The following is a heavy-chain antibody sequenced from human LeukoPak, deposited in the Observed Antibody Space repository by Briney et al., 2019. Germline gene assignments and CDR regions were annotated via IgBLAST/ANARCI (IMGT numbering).Heavy chain of an antibody. CDR3: ARFWMFVAETRPPYHQFMDV. CDR2: IIGHNGDT. J-gene: IGHJ6*03. Sequence: ASVKVSCQTSGYNFNTHAVSWVRQVPGQGLEWMGWIIGHNGDTTFAPKFQGRLTITRDNSTTTAYMELSSLTSDDTAVYYCARFWMFVAETRPPYHQFMDVWGEGTTVSAS. CDR1: GYNFNTHA. D-gene: IGHD3-3*01. V-gene: IGHV1-18*01.